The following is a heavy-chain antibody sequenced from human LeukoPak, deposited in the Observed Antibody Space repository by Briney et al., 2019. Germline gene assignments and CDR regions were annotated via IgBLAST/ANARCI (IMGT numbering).Heavy chain of an antibody. CDR1: GGSISSGGYY. CDR2: IYYSGST. J-gene: IGHJ6*02. CDR3: ARGSGYCSGGSCYPWDYYGMDV. D-gene: IGHD2-15*01. V-gene: IGHV4-31*03. Sequence: SQTLSLTCTVSGGSISSGGYYWSWIRQHPGKGLEWIGYIYYSGSTYYNPSLKSRVTISVDTSKNQFSLELSSVTAADTAVYYCARGSGYCSGGSCYPWDYYGMDVWGQGTTVTVSS.